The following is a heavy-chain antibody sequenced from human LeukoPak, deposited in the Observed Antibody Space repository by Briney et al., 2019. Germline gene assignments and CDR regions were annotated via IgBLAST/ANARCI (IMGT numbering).Heavy chain of an antibody. CDR2: ISSSSSPI. J-gene: IGHJ3*02. Sequence: GGSLRLSCAASGFTFSSYSVNWVRQAPGKGREWVSYISSSSSPIYYADSVKGRFTISRDNAKNSLYLQMSSLRAEDTAVYYCARSAYCTSTSCLNGRGAFDIWGQGTMVTVSS. D-gene: IGHD2-2*01. V-gene: IGHV3-48*04. CDR3: ARSAYCTSTSCLNGRGAFDI. CDR1: GFTFSSYS.